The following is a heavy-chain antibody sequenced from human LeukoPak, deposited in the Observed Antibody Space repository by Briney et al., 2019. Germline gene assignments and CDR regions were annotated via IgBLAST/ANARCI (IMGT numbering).Heavy chain of an antibody. J-gene: IGHJ5*02. V-gene: IGHV1-24*01. D-gene: IGHD6-25*01. Sequence: GASVTVSFTASVYTLTKLSMHWVRHSPGKRPARMGGLDPEDGQALYAQNYQGRVTMSEHTSTDTAHMALNNLTSEDTAVYYCVRFAAGPDPYYPWGQGTLVTVSS. CDR3: VRFAAGPDPYYP. CDR2: LDPEDGQA. CDR1: VYTLTKLS.